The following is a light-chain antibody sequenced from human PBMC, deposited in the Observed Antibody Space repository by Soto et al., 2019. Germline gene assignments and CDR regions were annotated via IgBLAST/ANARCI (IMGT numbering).Light chain of an antibody. CDR2: GAS. V-gene: IGKV3-15*01. CDR1: QSVSSN. J-gene: IGKJ4*01. Sequence: EIVMTQSPATLSVSPGERATLSCRASQSVSSNLAWYQQKPGQAPRLLIYGASTRATGIPARFSGGGSGTEFTLTISSLQSEAFAVYYCQQYNNWEWLTFGGGTKVEIK. CDR3: QQYNNWEWLT.